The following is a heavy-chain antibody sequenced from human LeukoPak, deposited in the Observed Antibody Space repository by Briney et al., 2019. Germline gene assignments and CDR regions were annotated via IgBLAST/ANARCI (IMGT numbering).Heavy chain of an antibody. CDR2: IYNSGST. CDR1: GGPITSYY. CDR3: ARAHDVYSNCVGYLDQ. Sequence: PSETLSLTCTVSGGPITSYYWSWIRQPPGKGLEWIGYIYNSGSTNYNPSLKSRVTISVDTSKNQFSLKLNSVTAADTAVYYCARAHDVYSNCVGYLDQWGQGTLVTVSS. J-gene: IGHJ4*02. V-gene: IGHV4-59*01. D-gene: IGHD4-11*01.